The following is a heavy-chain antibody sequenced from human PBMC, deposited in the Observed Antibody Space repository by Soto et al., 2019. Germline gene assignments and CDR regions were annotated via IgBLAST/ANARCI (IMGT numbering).Heavy chain of an antibody. J-gene: IGHJ5*02. CDR1: GYTFTSYD. Sequence: ASVKVSCKASGYTFTSYDINWVRQATGQELEWMGWMNPNSGNTGYAQKFQGRVTMTRNTSISTAYMELSSLRSEDTAVYYCARGRGYCSGGSCHNWFDPWGQGTLVTVSS. D-gene: IGHD2-15*01. CDR2: MNPNSGNT. V-gene: IGHV1-8*01. CDR3: ARGRGYCSGGSCHNWFDP.